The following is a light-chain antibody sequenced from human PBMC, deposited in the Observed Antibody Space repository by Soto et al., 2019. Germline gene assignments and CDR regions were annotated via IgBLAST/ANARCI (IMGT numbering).Light chain of an antibody. CDR2: GAS. CDR1: QTVSRS. V-gene: IGKV3-15*01. Sequence: GLSKSPATLSVSPGELAALCCRSIQTVSRSLAWYQQKPGQAPRLLIYGASTRATGIPGRFSGSGSGKDFTITISSLQSEDFAVYYCQQYIEWTPYTFGQGTKVDIK. J-gene: IGKJ2*01. CDR3: QQYIEWTPYT.